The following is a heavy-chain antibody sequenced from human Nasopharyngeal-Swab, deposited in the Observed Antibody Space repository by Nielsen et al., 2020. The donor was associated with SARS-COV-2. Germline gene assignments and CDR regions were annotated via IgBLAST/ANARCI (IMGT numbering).Heavy chain of an antibody. CDR2: IYNYGST. CDR1: GGSISSSY. J-gene: IGHJ6*02. V-gene: IGHV4-59*08. CDR3: ARLPTDYYYYGMDV. Sequence: GSLRLSCTVSGGSISSSYWTWIRQPPKKGLEWIGKIYNYGSTNYNPSLQGRATISIDESKNQLSLRLDSVTAADTAVYYCARLPTDYYYYGMDVWGQGTTVTVSS.